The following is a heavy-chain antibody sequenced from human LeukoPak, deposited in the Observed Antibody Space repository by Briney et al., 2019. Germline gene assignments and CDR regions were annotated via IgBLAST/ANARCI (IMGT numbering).Heavy chain of an antibody. CDR2: IGADNGNT. CDR3: ARDRCYWGSCFWGGFDF. J-gene: IGHJ4*02. V-gene: IGHV1-18*01. D-gene: IGHD7-27*01. CDR1: GYNFLSYG. Sequence: ASVKVSCKASGYNFLSYGFSWVRQAPGQGLEWMGWIGADNGNTKYAPTLQGRVSLTTDPSTNTAYMELRGLRSDDTAVYYCARDRCYWGSCFWGGFDFWGQGTLVTVSS.